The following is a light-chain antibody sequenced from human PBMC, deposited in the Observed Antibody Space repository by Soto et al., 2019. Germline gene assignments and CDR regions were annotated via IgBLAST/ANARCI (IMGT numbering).Light chain of an antibody. J-gene: IGKJ1*01. Sequence: ELGMTQSAATLSVSPGEIATLSCRASQSVSSNLAWYQQKPGQAPRLLIYGASTRATGIPARFSGGGSGTDFTLTISNLEPEDFAVYYCQQRSDWPWTFGQGTKVDTK. CDR1: QSVSSN. CDR3: QQRSDWPWT. V-gene: IGKV3-15*01. CDR2: GAS.